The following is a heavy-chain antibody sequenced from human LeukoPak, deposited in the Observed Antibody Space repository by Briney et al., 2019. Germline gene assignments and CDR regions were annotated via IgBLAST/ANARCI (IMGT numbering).Heavy chain of an antibody. CDR3: ARERYGSGSYYPPAYYHYGMDV. Sequence: SETLSLTCAVYGGSFSGYYWSWIRQPPGKGLEWIGEINHSGSTNYNPSLKSRVTISVDTSKNQFSLKLSSVTAADTAVYYCARERYGSGSYYPPAYYHYGMDVWGKGTTVTGSS. CDR2: INHSGST. CDR1: GGSFSGYY. J-gene: IGHJ6*04. D-gene: IGHD3-10*01. V-gene: IGHV4-34*01.